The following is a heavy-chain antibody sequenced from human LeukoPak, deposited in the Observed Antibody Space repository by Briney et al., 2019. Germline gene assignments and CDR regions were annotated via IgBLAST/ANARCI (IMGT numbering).Heavy chain of an antibody. CDR3: ARGRPGNYLDY. J-gene: IGHJ4*02. D-gene: IGHD1-26*01. CDR2: ISSDGSST. V-gene: IGHV3-74*01. Sequence: PGGSLRLSCAASGFTFSSNWMYWVRQAPAKGLVLVSYISSDGSSTNYADSVKGRFTISRDNAKNTLYVQMNSLRADDTAVYYCARGRPGNYLDYWGQGTLVTVSS. CDR1: GFTFSSNW.